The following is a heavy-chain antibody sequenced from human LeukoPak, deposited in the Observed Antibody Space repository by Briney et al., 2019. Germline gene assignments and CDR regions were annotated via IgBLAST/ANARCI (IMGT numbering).Heavy chain of an antibody. CDR2: IKQDGSDK. V-gene: IGHV3-7*01. CDR1: GFIFSTYW. D-gene: IGHD3-16*01. Sequence: QSGGSLRLSCTASGFIFSTYWMSWVRQAPGKGLEWVANIKQDGSDKYYVDSVKGRFTVSRDNAKNSLFLQMNSLRAEDTAVYYCARDVVMDLWGQGTLVTVSS. J-gene: IGHJ4*02. CDR3: ARDVVMDL.